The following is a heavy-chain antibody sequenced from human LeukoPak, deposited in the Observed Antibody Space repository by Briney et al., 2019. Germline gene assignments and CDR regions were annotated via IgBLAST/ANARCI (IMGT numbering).Heavy chain of an antibody. CDR1: GGSISSSSYY. CDR3: ARDDRGYYYTRLHY. D-gene: IGHD3-22*01. CDR2: IYYSGST. Sequence: SETLSLTCTVSGGSISSSSYYWGWIRQPPGKGLEWIGSIYYSGSTYYNPSLKSRVTISVDTSKNQFSLKLSSVTAADTAVYYCARDDRGYYYTRLHYWGQGTLVTVSS. V-gene: IGHV4-39*02. J-gene: IGHJ4*02.